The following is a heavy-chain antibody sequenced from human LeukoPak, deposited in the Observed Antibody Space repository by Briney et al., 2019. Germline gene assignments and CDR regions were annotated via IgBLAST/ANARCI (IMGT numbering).Heavy chain of an antibody. CDR1: GFTFSSYA. CDR2: ISYDGSNK. D-gene: IGHD5-18*01. CDR3: ARDHRTRYSYTTYYFDY. Sequence: GGSLRLSCAASGFTFSSYAMHWVRQAPGKGLEWVAVISYDGSNKYYADPVKGRFTISRDNSKNTLYLQMNSLRAEDTAVYYCARDHRTRYSYTTYYFDYWGQGTLVTVSS. V-gene: IGHV3-30-3*01. J-gene: IGHJ4*02.